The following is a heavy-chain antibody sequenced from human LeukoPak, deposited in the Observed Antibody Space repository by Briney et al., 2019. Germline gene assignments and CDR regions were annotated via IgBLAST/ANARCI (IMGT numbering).Heavy chain of an antibody. J-gene: IGHJ4*02. D-gene: IGHD2-2*01. V-gene: IGHV1-46*01. CDR1: GYTFTSYY. CDR2: INPSGGST. Sequence: ASVKVSCKASGYTFTSYYMHWVRQAPGQGLEWMGIINPSGGSTSYAQKFQGRVTMTRDTSTSTVYMELSSLRSEDTAVYYYARAGIVVVPAAKVMDYWGQGTLVTASS. CDR3: ARAGIVVVPAAKVMDY.